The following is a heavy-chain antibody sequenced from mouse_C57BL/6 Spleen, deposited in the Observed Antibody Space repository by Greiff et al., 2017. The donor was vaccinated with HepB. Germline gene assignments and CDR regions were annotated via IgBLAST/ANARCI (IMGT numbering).Heavy chain of an antibody. CDR1: GFTFSSYT. V-gene: IGHV5-9*01. Sequence: EVQLVESGGGLVKPGGSLKLSCAASGFTFSSYTMSWVRQTPEKRLEWVATISGGGGNTYYPDSVKGRFTISRDNAKNTLYLQMSSLRSEDTALYYCARPYSNVFAYWGQGTLVTVSA. D-gene: IGHD2-5*01. CDR3: ARPYSNVFAY. CDR2: ISGGGGNT. J-gene: IGHJ3*01.